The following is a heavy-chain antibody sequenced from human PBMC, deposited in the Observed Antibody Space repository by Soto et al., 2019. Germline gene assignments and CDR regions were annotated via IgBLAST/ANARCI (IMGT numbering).Heavy chain of an antibody. CDR2: ISCCGGST. Sequence: GSLRLSCEASGFNFKKFAMGLVRHAPGEGLEWVSGISCCGGSTFYADSVKGRFSLARDDSKNTLSLQLNSLRVEDTAHYYCAKADGEQWLIPHLDNWGQGTQVTVSS. V-gene: IGHV3-23*01. CDR3: AKADGEQWLIPHLDN. J-gene: IGHJ1*01. CDR1: GFNFKKFA. D-gene: IGHD6-19*01.